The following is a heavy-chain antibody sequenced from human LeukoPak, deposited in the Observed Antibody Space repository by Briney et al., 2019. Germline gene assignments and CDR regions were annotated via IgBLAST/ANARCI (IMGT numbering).Heavy chain of an antibody. D-gene: IGHD1-26*01. J-gene: IGHJ5*02. Sequence: PSETLSLTCTVSGGSISSSSYYWGWIRQPPGKGLEWIGNIYYSGSTYYNPSLKSRVTISVDTSKNQFSLMLSSVTAADTTIYYCARDHWRVGTTPPGPFDPWGQGTLVTVSS. V-gene: IGHV4-39*07. CDR3: ARDHWRVGTTPPGPFDP. CDR2: IYYSGST. CDR1: GGSISSSSYY.